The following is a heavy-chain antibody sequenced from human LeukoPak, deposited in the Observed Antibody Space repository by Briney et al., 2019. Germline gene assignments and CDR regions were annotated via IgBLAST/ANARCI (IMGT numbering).Heavy chain of an antibody. Sequence: GGSLRLSCAGSGITFSTYWMHWVRQAPGKGLVWVSRINSEGSTISYADSVKGRFTISRDNAKNTLFLQMNSLRAEDTAVYYCAKISSDSISYYDHWGQGTLVTVSS. D-gene: IGHD3-22*01. CDR1: GITFSTYW. CDR3: AKISSDSISYYDH. V-gene: IGHV3-74*01. CDR2: INSEGSTI. J-gene: IGHJ4*02.